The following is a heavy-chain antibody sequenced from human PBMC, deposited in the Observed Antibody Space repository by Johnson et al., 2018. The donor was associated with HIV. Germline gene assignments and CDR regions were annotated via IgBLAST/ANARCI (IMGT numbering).Heavy chain of an antibody. Sequence: QVQLVESGGGLVQPGWSLRLSCVGSGFSFSDHFMDWVRQAPGKGLEWVSAISGSGGSTYYADSVKGRFTISRDNAKNSLFLQMDSLRAEDTAVYFCAKWKYCSGDNCYSEFGVFDDAFDIWGQGTMVTVSS. CDR2: ISGSGGST. V-gene: IGHV3-11*01. D-gene: IGHD2-15*01. CDR1: GFSFSDHF. J-gene: IGHJ3*02. CDR3: AKWKYCSGDNCYSEFGVFDDAFDI.